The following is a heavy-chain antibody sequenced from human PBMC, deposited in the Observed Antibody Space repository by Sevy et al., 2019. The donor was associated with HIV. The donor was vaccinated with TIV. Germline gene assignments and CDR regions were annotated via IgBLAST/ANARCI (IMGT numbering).Heavy chain of an antibody. CDR2: VDHSGGT. D-gene: IGHD5-12*01. J-gene: IGHJ4*02. CDR1: GESVSSSY. CDR3: ARGRSPKRLPLLYSGYDHMTAHFFDY. Sequence: SETLSLTCAVYGESVSSSYWTWIRQPPRGGGLDWVGEVDHSGGTSYNPSLKSRATVSLATSKRQFSLKLNSVTAADTAVYFCARGRSPKRLPLLYSGYDHMTAHFFDYWGQGALVTVSS. V-gene: IGHV4-34*01.